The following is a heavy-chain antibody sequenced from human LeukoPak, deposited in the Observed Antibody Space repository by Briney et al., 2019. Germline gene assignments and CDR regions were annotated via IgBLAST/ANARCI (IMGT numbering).Heavy chain of an antibody. V-gene: IGHV1-69*13. J-gene: IGHJ4*02. CDR3: AREGSAAVSGLDY. D-gene: IGHD6-13*01. CDR2: IIPIFGTA. Sequence: ASVTVSCTASGGTFSSYAISWVRQAPGQGLEWMGGIIPIFGTANYAQKFQGRVTITADESTSTAYMELSSLRSEDTAVYYCAREGSAAVSGLDYWGLGTLVTVSS. CDR1: GGTFSSYA.